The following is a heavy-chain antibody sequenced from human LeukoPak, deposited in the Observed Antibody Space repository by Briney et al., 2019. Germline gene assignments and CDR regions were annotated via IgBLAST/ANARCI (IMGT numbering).Heavy chain of an antibody. CDR1: GFTFSSYE. D-gene: IGHD3-3*01. J-gene: IGHJ4*02. CDR2: ISSSGSTI. CDR3: AKVYDFWSGYSQGVDS. V-gene: IGHV3-48*03. Sequence: GSLRLSCAASGFTFSSYEMNWVRQAPGKGLEWVSYISSSGSTIYYADSVKGRFTISRDNSKNTLYLQMDSLRAEDTAVYYCAKVYDFWSGYSQGVDSWGRGTLVTVSS.